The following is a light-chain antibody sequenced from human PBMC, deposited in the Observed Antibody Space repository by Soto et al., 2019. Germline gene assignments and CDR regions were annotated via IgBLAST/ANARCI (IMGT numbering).Light chain of an antibody. V-gene: IGLV2-11*01. CDR2: DVS. J-gene: IGLJ1*01. CDR3: GAWDDSLYV. CDR1: SSDVGGYNY. Sequence: QSVLTQPRSVSGSPGQSVTISCTGTSSDVGGYNYVSWYQQHPGKAPKLMIYDVSKRPSGVPDRFSGSKSGNTASLTISGLQAEHEADYSCGAWDDSLYV.